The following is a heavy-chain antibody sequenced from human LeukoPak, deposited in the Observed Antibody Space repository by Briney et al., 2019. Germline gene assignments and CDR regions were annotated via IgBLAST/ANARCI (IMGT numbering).Heavy chain of an antibody. Sequence: GGSLRLSCAAAGFTFSNYAMSWVRQGPGQGLQWVSLLHNDGVTTYYADSVRGRFTISRDNSNNTLYLKMNILRAEDTAVYYCAKHRGVHPPYYMDVWGKGTTVTVSS. D-gene: IGHD3-10*01. CDR2: LHNDGVTT. V-gene: IGHV3-23*01. CDR3: AKHRGVHPPYYMDV. CDR1: GFTFSNYA. J-gene: IGHJ6*03.